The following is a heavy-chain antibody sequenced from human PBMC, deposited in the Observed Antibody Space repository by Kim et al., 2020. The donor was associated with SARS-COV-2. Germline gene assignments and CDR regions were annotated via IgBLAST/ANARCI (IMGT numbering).Heavy chain of an antibody. CDR3: ARGFGELYY. CDR2: GST. J-gene: IGHJ4*02. D-gene: IGHD3-10*01. V-gene: IGHV4-31*02. Sequence: GSTYYTPALKSRVTRSVDTSKNQFSLKLSSVTAADTAVYYCARGFGELYYWGQGTLVTVSS.